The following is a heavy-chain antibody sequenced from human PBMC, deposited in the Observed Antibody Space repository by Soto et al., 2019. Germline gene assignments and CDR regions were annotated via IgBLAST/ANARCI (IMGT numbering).Heavy chain of an antibody. CDR2: IYSSGST. V-gene: IGHV4-30-4*01. CDR3: ARDRAYSSASAVYYYYGMDV. J-gene: IGHJ6*02. Sequence: PSETLSLTCTVSGGSISFGDYYWSWIRRPPGKGLEWIGYIYSSGSTYYNPSLKSRVTISVDTSKNHFSLKLSSVTAADTAVYYCARDRAYSSASAVYYYYGMDVWGQGTTVTVSS. CDR1: GGSISFGDYY. D-gene: IGHD6-6*01.